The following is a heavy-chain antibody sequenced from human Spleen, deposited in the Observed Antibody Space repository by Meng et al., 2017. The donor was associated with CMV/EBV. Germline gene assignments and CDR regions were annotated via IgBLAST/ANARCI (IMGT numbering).Heavy chain of an antibody. CDR3: ARGGYYDFWSGYRQYGMDV. Sequence: GSLRLSCAASGFTFSSYDMHWVRQATGKGLEWVSAIGTAGDTYYPGSVKGRFTISRENAKNSLYLQMNSLRAGDTAVYYCARGGYYDFWSGYRQYGMDVWGQGTTVTVSS. J-gene: IGHJ6*02. CDR1: GFTFSSYD. CDR2: IGTAGDT. V-gene: IGHV3-13*01. D-gene: IGHD3-3*01.